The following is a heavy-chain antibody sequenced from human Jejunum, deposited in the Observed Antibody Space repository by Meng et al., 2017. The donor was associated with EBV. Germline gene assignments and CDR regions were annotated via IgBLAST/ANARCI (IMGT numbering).Heavy chain of an antibody. CDR2: INHSGST. V-gene: IGHV4-34*02. CDR3: ARVAFSYTTRSLDS. CDR1: RGSFSGYY. Sequence: QVQIKQWGAGLLKPSETLSLTCAVYRGSFSGYYWSWIRQHPGKGLEWIGEINHSGSTNYNPSLRSRVTISVETSKNQFSLRLNSVTAADTAVYYCARVAFSYTTRSLDSWGQGTLVTVSS. D-gene: IGHD3-16*02. J-gene: IGHJ4*02.